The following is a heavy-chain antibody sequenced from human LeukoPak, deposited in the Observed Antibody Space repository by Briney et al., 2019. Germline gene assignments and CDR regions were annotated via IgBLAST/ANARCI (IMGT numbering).Heavy chain of an antibody. V-gene: IGHV3-23*01. CDR1: GFTASSNY. D-gene: IGHD3-22*01. CDR2: ISGSAGST. CDR3: AKDARPRYYYDSSGPPEYYFDY. J-gene: IGHJ4*02. Sequence: PGGSLRLSCAASGFTASSNYMSRVRQAPGKELEWVSAISGSAGSTYYADSVKGRFTISRDNSKNTLYLQMNSLRAEDTAVYYCAKDARPRYYYDSSGPPEYYFDYWGQGTLATVSS.